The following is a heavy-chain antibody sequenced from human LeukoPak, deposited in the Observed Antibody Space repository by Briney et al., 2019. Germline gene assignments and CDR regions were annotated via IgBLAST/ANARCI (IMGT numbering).Heavy chain of an antibody. D-gene: IGHD2-15*01. J-gene: IGHJ4*02. Sequence: GGSLRLSCAASGFTFSSYGMHWVRQAPGKGLEWVAVISYDGSNKYYADSVRGRFTISRDNAKNSLYLQMNSLRVEDTAVYFCARDRYCSGGSCYRGDYFDYWGQGTLVTVSS. V-gene: IGHV3-30*03. CDR1: GFTFSSYG. CDR3: ARDRYCSGGSCYRGDYFDY. CDR2: ISYDGSNK.